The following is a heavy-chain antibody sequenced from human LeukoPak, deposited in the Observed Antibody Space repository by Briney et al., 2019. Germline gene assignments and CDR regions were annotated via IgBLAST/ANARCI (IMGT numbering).Heavy chain of an antibody. CDR2: IYYSGST. CDR1: GGSISSSSYY. V-gene: IGHV4-39*01. D-gene: IGHD1-26*01. Sequence: SETLSLTCTVSGGSISSSSYYWGWIRQPPGKGQEWIGSIYYSGSTYYNPSLKSRVTISVDTSKNQFSLKLSSVTAADTAVYYCARHLDQQWEGDYWGQGTLVTVSS. CDR3: ARHLDQQWEGDY. J-gene: IGHJ4*02.